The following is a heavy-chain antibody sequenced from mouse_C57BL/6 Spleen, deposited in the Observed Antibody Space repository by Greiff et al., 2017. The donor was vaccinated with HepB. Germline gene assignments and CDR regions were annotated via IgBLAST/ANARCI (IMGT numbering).Heavy chain of an antibody. CDR2: INPNNGGT. V-gene: IGHV1-18*01. CDR3: ARGGSSLYYYAMDS. D-gene: IGHD1-1*01. CDR1: GYTFTDYN. Sequence: EVQLQQSGPELVKPGASVKIPCKASGYTFTDYNMDWVKQSHGKSLEWIGDINPNNGGTIYNQKFKGKATLTVDKSSSTAYMELRSLTSEDTAVYYCARGGSSLYYYAMDSWGQGTSVTVSS. J-gene: IGHJ4*01.